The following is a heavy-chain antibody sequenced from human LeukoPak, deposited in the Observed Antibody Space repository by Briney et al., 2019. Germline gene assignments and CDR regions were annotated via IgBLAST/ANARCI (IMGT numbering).Heavy chain of an antibody. CDR2: IYYSGST. J-gene: IGHJ4*02. D-gene: IGHD2-8*01. CDR3: ARGGIVCTNGVCYTPYFDY. Sequence: AETLSLTCTVSGGSISSYYWSWIRQPPGKGLEWIGYIYYSGSTNYNPSLESRVTMSVDTSKNQFSLKLRSVTGADTAVYYCARGGIVCTNGVCYTPYFDYWGQGTLVTVLS. CDR1: GGSISSYY. V-gene: IGHV4-59*08.